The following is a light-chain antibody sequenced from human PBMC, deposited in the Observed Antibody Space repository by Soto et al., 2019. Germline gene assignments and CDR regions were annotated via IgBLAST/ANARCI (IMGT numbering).Light chain of an antibody. CDR2: EAT. J-gene: IGLJ3*02. V-gene: IGLV2-8*01. Sequence: QSVLTQPPSASGSPGQSVTISCTGTSSDVGAYKYVSWYQQYPGKAPKLMIYEATKRPSGVPDRFSGSKSGNTASLTVSGVRAEDEADYYCASYVGNDIWVFGGGTKVTVL. CDR3: ASYVGNDIWV. CDR1: SSDVGAYKY.